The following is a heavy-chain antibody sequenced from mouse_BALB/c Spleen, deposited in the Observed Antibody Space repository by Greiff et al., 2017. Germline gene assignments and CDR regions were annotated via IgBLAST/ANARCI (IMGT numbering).Heavy chain of an antibody. D-gene: IGHD2-10*02. J-gene: IGHJ4*01. CDR3: AYGNYRAMDY. V-gene: IGHV3-2*02. CDR2: ISYSGST. Sequence: EVQLQESGPGLVKPSQSLSLTCTVTGYSITSDYAWNWIRQFPGNKLEWMGYISYSGSTSYNPSLKSRISITRDTSKNQFFLQLNSVTTEDTATYYCAYGNYRAMDYWGQGTSVTVSS. CDR1: GYSITSDYA.